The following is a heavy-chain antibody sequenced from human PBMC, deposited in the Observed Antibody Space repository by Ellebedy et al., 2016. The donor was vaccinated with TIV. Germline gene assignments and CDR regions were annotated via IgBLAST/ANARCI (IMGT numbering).Heavy chain of an antibody. J-gene: IGHJ3*02. CDR1: GGSISSSSSY. D-gene: IGHD2-2*01. Sequence: SETLSLTXTVSGGSISSSSSYWAWIRQPPGKGLEWIGSIYNSGNTFYNPSLKRRVKISVDTSKNQFSLKLRSVTAADTAVYYCARHGVQYQLLLNGTFDIWGQGTMVTVSS. CDR3: ARHGVQYQLLLNGTFDI. V-gene: IGHV4-39*01. CDR2: IYNSGNT.